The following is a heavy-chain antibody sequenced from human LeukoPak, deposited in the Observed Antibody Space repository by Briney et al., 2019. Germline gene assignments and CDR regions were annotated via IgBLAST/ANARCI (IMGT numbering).Heavy chain of an antibody. D-gene: IGHD5-12*01. CDR2: IYYSGST. V-gene: IGHV4-59*01. CDR1: GGSISSYY. J-gene: IGHJ6*02. Sequence: SETLSLTCTVSGGSISSYYWSWIRQPPGKGLEWIGYIYYSGSTNYNPSLKSRVTISVDTSKNQLSLKLSSVTAADTAVYYCARGPLLVGGYDYYYYYGMDVWGQGTTVTVSS. CDR3: ARGPLLVGGYDYYYYYGMDV.